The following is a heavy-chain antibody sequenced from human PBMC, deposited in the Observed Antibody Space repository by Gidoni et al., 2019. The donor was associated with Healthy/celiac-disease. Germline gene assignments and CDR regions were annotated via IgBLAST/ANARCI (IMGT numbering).Heavy chain of an antibody. V-gene: IGHV1-69*04. CDR2: IIPILGIA. CDR3: ATVYYYDSSGSPAFDI. CDR1: GGTFSSYA. J-gene: IGHJ3*02. D-gene: IGHD3-22*01. Sequence: VQLVQSGAEVQKPGSSVKVSCKASGGTFSSYAISWVRQAPGQGLEWMGRIIPILGIANYAQKFQGRVTITADKSTSTAYMELSSLRSEDTAVYYCATVYYYDSSGSPAFDIWGQGTMVTVSS.